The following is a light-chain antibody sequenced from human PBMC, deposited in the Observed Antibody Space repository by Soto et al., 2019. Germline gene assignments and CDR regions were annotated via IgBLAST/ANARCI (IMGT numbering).Light chain of an antibody. CDR3: QQYASSPLT. V-gene: IGKV3-20*01. CDR2: GAS. Sequence: ETVLTQSPGTLSLSPGERATLSCRASQTVGRNYVAWYQQIPGQTPRLLIYGASNRATGIPDRISGSGSGTDITLTISRLEPEDFAVYYCQQYASSPLTFGGGTKVQIK. J-gene: IGKJ4*01. CDR1: QTVGRNY.